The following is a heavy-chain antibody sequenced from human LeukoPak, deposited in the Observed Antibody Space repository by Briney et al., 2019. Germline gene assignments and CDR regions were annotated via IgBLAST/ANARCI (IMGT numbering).Heavy chain of an antibody. V-gene: IGHV3-66*02. J-gene: IGHJ6*03. CDR3: ARARITAAPNGVDYYYYMDV. CDR2: IYSGGST. CDR1: GFTFSSYA. D-gene: IGHD6-13*01. Sequence: PGGSLRLSCAASGFTFSSYAMSWVRQAPGKGLEWVSVIYSGGSTYYADSVKGRFTVSRDNSKSTLYLQMNSLRTDDTAVYYCARARITAAPNGVDYYYYMDVWGKGTTVTVSS.